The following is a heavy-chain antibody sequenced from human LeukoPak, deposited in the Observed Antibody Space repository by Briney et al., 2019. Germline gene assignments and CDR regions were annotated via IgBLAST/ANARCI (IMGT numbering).Heavy chain of an antibody. CDR2: VSYDGSNT. CDR1: GFSFGNFG. CDR3: GRDRDLAVSLSD. V-gene: IGHV3-30*13. Sequence: GGSLRLSCAASGFSFGNFGLHWVRQAPGKGLEWVAVVSYDGSNTYYGDSVKGRFTISRDNSKNGLFLQMTNLRVEDKAVYFCGRDRDLAVSLSDWGQGTLVTVSS. D-gene: IGHD2-15*01. J-gene: IGHJ4*02.